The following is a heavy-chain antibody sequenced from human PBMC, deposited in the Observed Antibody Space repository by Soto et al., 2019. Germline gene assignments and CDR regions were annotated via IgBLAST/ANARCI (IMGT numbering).Heavy chain of an antibody. D-gene: IGHD7-27*01. Sequence: QVQLVQSGAEVKELGSSVKVSCKTSGGTFTTSSFVWVRQGPGQGLEWMGGIIPIFSKTNFAPKFQGRVTFTADESTRTVYMDLSSPRSEDTAIYYCATDVVRSTGGDSWGQGTLVTVSS. J-gene: IGHJ4*02. V-gene: IGHV1-69*01. CDR1: GGTFTTSS. CDR2: IIPIFSKT. CDR3: ATDVVRSTGGDS.